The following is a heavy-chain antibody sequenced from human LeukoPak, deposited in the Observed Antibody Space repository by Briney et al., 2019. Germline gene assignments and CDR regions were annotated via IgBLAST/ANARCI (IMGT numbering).Heavy chain of an antibody. V-gene: IGHV4-38-2*02. D-gene: IGHD6-13*01. Sequence: SETLSLTCTVSGYSISSGYYWGWIRQPPGKGLEWIGSIYHSGSTYYNPSLKSRVTISVDTSKNQFSLKLSSVTAADTAVYYCARDMYSSSRVRNPWGQGTLVTVSS. CDR1: GYSISSGYY. J-gene: IGHJ5*02. CDR3: ARDMYSSSRVRNP. CDR2: IYHSGST.